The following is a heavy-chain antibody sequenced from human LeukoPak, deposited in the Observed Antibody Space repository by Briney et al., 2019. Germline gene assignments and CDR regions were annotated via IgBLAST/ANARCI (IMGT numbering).Heavy chain of an antibody. J-gene: IGHJ4*02. CDR1: GFTFDDYA. V-gene: IGHV3-9*01. CDR2: ISWNSGSI. D-gene: IGHD6-13*01. CDR3: AKDIAAAGTGVFDY. Sequence: PGGSLRPSCAASGFTFDDYAMPWVRQAPGKGLERVSGISWNSGSIDYADSVKGRFTISRDNAKNSMYMQMNSLRAEETALYYCAKDIAAAGTGVFDYWGQGTLVTVSS.